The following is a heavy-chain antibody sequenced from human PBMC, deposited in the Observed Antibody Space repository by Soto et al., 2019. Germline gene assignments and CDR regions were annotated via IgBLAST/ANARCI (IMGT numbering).Heavy chain of an antibody. CDR1: GGSFSGYY. CDR3: ARGVSNYDFWSGYSHYYYYMDV. J-gene: IGHJ6*03. D-gene: IGHD3-3*01. CDR2: INHSGST. V-gene: IGHV4-34*01. Sequence: SETLSLTCAVYGGSFSGYYWSWTRQPPGKGQEWIGEINHSGSTNYNPSLKSRVTISVDTSKSQFSLKLSSVTAADTAIYYCARGVSNYDFWSGYSHYYYYMDVWGKGTTVTVSS.